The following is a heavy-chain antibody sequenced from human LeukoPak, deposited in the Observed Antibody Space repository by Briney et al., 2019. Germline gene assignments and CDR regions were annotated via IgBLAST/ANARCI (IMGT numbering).Heavy chain of an antibody. V-gene: IGHV4-31*03. Sequence: SETLSLTCTVSGGSVSSGGYYWSWIRQHPGKGLEWIGYIYYSGSTYYNPSLKSRVTISVDTSNNQFSLKLSSVTAADTAVYYCARVVYDSSGYYYLDYWGQGTLVTVSS. CDR1: GGSVSSGGYY. CDR3: ARVVYDSSGYYYLDY. J-gene: IGHJ4*02. CDR2: IYYSGST. D-gene: IGHD3-22*01.